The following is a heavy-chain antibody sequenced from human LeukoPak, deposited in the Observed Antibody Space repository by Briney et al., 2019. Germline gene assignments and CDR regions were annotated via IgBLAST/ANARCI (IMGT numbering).Heavy chain of an antibody. V-gene: IGHV3-48*03. CDR2: ITSSGATK. Sequence: GGSLRLSCAASGLSFSSYEMNWVRQAPGKGLEWISYITSSGATKYSADSVKGRFTISRDNAKNSLYLQMTSLRVEDTAFYYCVRESRSDWYVGYFDYWGRGTLVTVSS. CDR1: GLSFSSYE. D-gene: IGHD6-19*01. CDR3: VRESRSDWYVGYFDY. J-gene: IGHJ4*02.